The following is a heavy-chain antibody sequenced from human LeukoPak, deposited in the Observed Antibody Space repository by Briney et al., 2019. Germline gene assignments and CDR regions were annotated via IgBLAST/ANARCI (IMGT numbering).Heavy chain of an antibody. D-gene: IGHD1-26*01. CDR1: GFTFRSYS. CDR2: ISSSSSCI. Sequence: PGGSLRLSCAASGFTFRSYSMNWVRQAPGKGLEWVSSISSSSSCIYYADSVKGRFTISRDNAKNSLYLQMNSLRAEDTAVYYCARVSYSGNYYGFDYWGQGTLVTVSS. V-gene: IGHV3-21*01. J-gene: IGHJ4*02. CDR3: ARVSYSGNYYGFDY.